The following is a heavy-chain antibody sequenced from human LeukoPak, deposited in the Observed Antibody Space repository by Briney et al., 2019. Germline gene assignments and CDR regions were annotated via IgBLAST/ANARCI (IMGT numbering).Heavy chain of an antibody. D-gene: IGHD1-26*01. V-gene: IGHV5-51*01. CDR2: IYPDDSDT. J-gene: IGHJ4*02. CDR3: ARPLLYSGNYYFDY. Sequence: GEPLKISCKGSGYSFTNYWIGWVRQMPGKGLEWMGIIYPDDSDTRYSPSFQGQVTISADKSINTAYLQWSSLKASDTAMYYCARPLLYSGNYYFDYWGQGTLVTVSS. CDR1: GYSFTNYW.